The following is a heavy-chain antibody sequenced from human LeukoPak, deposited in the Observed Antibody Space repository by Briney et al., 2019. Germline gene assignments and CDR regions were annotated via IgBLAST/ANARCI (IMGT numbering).Heavy chain of an antibody. CDR1: GFTFSSYE. Sequence: PGGSLSLSCAASGFTFSSYEMNWVRQAPGKGLEWISYISAGGSTIYYADSVQGRFTLSRDNAKNSLYLQMNSLRVEDTAVYYCARESNYPGSETYRQADFDSWGQGTLVTVSS. CDR2: ISAGGSTI. D-gene: IGHD3-10*01. J-gene: IGHJ4*02. CDR3: ARESNYPGSETYRQADFDS. V-gene: IGHV3-48*03.